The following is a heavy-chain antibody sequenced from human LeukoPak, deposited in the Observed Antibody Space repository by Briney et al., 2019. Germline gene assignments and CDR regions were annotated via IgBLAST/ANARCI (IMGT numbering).Heavy chain of an antibody. CDR1: GFTFSSYA. V-gene: IGHV3-30*04. Sequence: PGGSLRLSCAASGFTFSSYAMHWVRQAPGKGLEWVAVISYDGSNKYYADSVKGRFTISRDNSKNTLYLQMNSLRAEDTAVYYCARDHREYYDFWSGYHHYYYYYMDVWGKGTTVTVSS. J-gene: IGHJ6*03. CDR2: ISYDGSNK. D-gene: IGHD3-3*01. CDR3: ARDHREYYDFWSGYHHYYYYYMDV.